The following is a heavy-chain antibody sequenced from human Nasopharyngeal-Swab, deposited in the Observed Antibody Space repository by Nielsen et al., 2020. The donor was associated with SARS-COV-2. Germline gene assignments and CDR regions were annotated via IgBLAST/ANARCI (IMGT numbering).Heavy chain of an antibody. CDR3: STNKYRSGDDR. J-gene: IGHJ5*02. Sequence: GESLKISCVASGFTFNDVGMHWVRQAPGKGLEWVGRIKSKVDGGRTDYAAPVKDRFIISRDDSKNMPYVQMNSLRTEDTAVYYCSTNKYRSGDDRWGQGTLVTVSS. V-gene: IGHV3-15*01. CDR2: IKSKVDGGRT. CDR1: GFTFNDVG. D-gene: IGHD3-3*01.